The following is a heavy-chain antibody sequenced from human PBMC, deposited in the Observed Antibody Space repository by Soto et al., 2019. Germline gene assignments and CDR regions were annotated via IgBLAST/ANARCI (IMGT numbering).Heavy chain of an antibody. CDR2: LSASGTST. CDR1: GFTFSSYA. J-gene: IGHJ4*02. D-gene: IGHD4-17*01. V-gene: IGHV3-23*01. Sequence: EVQLLESGGGLVQPGGSLRLSCAPSGFTFSSYAMSWVRQAPGKGLEWVSALSASGTSTYYADSVKGRFTISRDNSKNTRYLQLNSLGAEDTAVYYCAKDRVTTVTTKTFDYWGQGTLVTVSS. CDR3: AKDRVTTVTTKTFDY.